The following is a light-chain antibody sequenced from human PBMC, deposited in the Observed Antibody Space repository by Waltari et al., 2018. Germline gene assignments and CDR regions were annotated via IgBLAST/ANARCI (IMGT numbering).Light chain of an antibody. CDR1: SSDVGTYNL. V-gene: IGLV2-23*02. CDR2: EVS. J-gene: IGLJ2*01. CDR3: CSYAGSSTVV. Sequence: QSALTQPAPVSGSPGPSITISCTGTSSDVGTYNLVSWYQHHPGKAPKLMIYEVSKRPSGVSYRFSGSKSGNTASLTISGLQTDDEADYYCCSYAGSSTVVFGGGTKLTVL.